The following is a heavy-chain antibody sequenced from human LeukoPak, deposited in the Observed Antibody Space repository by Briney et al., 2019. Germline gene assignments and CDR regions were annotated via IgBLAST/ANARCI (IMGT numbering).Heavy chain of an antibody. CDR3: AKDLYSSGYSVFDY. V-gene: IGHV3-23*01. CDR1: ELTFSNYA. D-gene: IGHD3-22*01. J-gene: IGHJ4*02. CDR2: ISGSGGST. Sequence: AGGSLRLSCVAFELTFSNYAMSWVRQAPGKGLEWVSAISGSGGSTYYADSVKGRFIISRDNSKNTLYLQMNSLRAEDTAVYYRAKDLYSSGYSVFDYWGQGTLVTVSS.